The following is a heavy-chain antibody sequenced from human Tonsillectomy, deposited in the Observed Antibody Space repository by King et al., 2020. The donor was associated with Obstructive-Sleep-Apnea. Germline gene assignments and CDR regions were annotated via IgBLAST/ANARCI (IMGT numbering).Heavy chain of an antibody. V-gene: IGHV3-66*01. D-gene: IGHD2-15*01. CDR3: VRDACGLAARYFDY. CDR1: GFSVSSNF. J-gene: IGHJ4*02. CDR2: ISSGGTT. Sequence: DVQLVESGGGLVQPGGSLRLSCAASGFSVSSNFMSWVRQAPGKGLEWVSVISSGGTTYYADSVRGRFTISRDNSQNTMYLQMNSPRAEDTAVYYCVRDACGLAARYFDYWGQGALVTVSS.